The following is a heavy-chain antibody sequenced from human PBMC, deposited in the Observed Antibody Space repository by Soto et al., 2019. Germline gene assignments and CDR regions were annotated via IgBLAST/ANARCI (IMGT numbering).Heavy chain of an antibody. V-gene: IGHV3-7*01. Sequence: EVQLVESGGGLVQPGGSLRLSCAASGFTFSNYWMSWVGQAPGKGLEWVANIKEDGSEKYYVDSVKGRFTISRDNAKNSLYLQMNSLRAEDTAVYYCARGGASRQEYWGQGTLVTVSS. CDR3: ARGGASRQEY. D-gene: IGHD6-6*01. CDR2: IKEDGSEK. CDR1: GFTFSNYW. J-gene: IGHJ4*02.